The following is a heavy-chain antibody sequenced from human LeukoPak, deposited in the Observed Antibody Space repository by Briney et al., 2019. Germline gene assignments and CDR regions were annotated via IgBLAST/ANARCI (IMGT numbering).Heavy chain of an antibody. CDR2: INHSGST. CDR3: ARAGPGIAAAGTSGVFRFDP. V-gene: IGHV4-34*01. CDR1: GGSFSGYY. Sequence: SETLSLTCAVYGGSFSGYYWSWIRQPPGKGLEWIGEINHSGSTNYNPSLKSRVTISVDTSKNQFSLKLSSVTAADTAVYYCARAGPGIAAAGTSGVFRFDPWGQGTLVTVS. J-gene: IGHJ5*02. D-gene: IGHD6-13*01.